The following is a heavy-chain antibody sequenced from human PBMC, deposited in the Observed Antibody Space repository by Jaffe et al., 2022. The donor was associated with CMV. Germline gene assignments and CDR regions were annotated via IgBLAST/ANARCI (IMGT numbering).Heavy chain of an antibody. V-gene: IGHV1-46*01. CDR1: GYTFTSYY. J-gene: IGHJ6*03. CDR3: ARAYGDADYYYYYYMDV. D-gene: IGHD3-16*01. Sequence: QVQLVQSGAEVKKPGASVKVSCKASGYTFTSYYMHWVRQAPGQGLEWMGIINPSGGSTSYAQKFQGRVTMTRDTSTSTVYMELSSLRSEDTAVYYCARAYGDADYYYYYYMDVWGKGTTVTVSS. CDR2: INPSGGST.